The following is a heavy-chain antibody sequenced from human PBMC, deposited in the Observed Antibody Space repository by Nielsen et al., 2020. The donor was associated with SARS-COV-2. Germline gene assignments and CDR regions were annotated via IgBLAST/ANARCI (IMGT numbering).Heavy chain of an antibody. CDR3: ATAAAGYGMDV. V-gene: IGHV3-9*01. D-gene: IGHD2-15*01. CDR1: GFTFDDYA. J-gene: IGHJ6*02. CDR2: ISWNSGSI. Sequence: GGSLRLSCAASGFTFDDYAMHWVRQAPGKGLEWVSGISWNSGSIGYADSVKGRFTISRDNAKNSLYLQMNSLRAEDTALYYCATAAAGYGMDVWSQGTTVTVSS.